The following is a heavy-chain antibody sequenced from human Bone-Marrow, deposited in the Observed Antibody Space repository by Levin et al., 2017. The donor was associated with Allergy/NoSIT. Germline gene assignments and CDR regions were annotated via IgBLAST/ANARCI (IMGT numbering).Heavy chain of an antibody. V-gene: IGHV3-15*01. CDR2: IKSKTDGGTT. J-gene: IGHJ4*02. Sequence: GESLKISCAASGFTFSNAWMSWVRQAPGKGLEWVGRIKSKTDGGTTDYAAPVKGRFTISRDDSKNTMYLQMNSLKTEDTAVYYCTTGHPLGYCSGGSCPDFDYWGQGTLVTVSS. D-gene: IGHD2-15*01. CDR3: TTGHPLGYCSGGSCPDFDY. CDR1: GFTFSNAW.